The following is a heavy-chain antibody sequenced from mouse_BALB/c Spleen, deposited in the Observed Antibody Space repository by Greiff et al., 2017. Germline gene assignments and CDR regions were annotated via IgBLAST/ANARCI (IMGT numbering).Heavy chain of an antibody. CDR1: GFTFSSYT. CDR2: ISNGGGST. Sequence: EVQGVESGGGLVQPGGSLKLSCAASGFTFSSYTMSWVRQTPEKRLEWVAYISNGGGSTYYPDTVKGRFTISRDNAKNTLYLQMSSLKSEDTAMYYCARQRFAYWGQGTLVTVSA. CDR3: ARQRFAY. J-gene: IGHJ3*01. V-gene: IGHV5-12-2*01.